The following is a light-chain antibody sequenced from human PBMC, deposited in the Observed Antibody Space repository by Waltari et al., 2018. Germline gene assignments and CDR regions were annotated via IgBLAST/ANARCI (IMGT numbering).Light chain of an antibody. CDR3: QQRSKWPPT. V-gene: IGKV3-11*01. J-gene: IGKJ1*01. Sequence: EIVLTQSPATLSLSPGERATLSCRASQSVNSYLAWYQQKPGQAPRLLIYDASNRATGIPARFSGSGSGTDFTLTISSLEPEDFAVYYCQQRSKWPPTFGQGTKVESK. CDR2: DAS. CDR1: QSVNSY.